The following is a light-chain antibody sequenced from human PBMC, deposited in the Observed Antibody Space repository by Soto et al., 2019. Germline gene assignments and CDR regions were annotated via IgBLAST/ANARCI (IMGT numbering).Light chain of an antibody. CDR3: QQRSHWPPIT. CDR1: QSISTY. Sequence: EILLTQSPPTLSLSPGESATLSCWASQSISTYLGWYQQKPGQAPRLLIYDASNRATGIPARFSGRGSGTDFTLTISSLEPDDSAVYYCQQRSHWPPITFGQGTRLEI. J-gene: IGKJ5*01. V-gene: IGKV3-11*01. CDR2: DAS.